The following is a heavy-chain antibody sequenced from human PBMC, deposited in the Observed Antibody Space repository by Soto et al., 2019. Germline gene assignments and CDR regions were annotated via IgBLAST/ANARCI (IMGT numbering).Heavy chain of an antibody. Sequence: VQLLESGGGLVQPGGSLRLSCAASGFTFSSFAMSWVRQAPGEGLEWVSSITGSGGSTYYADSVKGRFTISRDNSKNTLYLQMSSLRAEDTAVYYCAKGGYYYDTTGYYWGQGTLVTVSS. CDR1: GFTFSSFA. V-gene: IGHV3-23*01. CDR3: AKGGYYYDTTGYY. CDR2: ITGSGGST. D-gene: IGHD3-22*01. J-gene: IGHJ4*02.